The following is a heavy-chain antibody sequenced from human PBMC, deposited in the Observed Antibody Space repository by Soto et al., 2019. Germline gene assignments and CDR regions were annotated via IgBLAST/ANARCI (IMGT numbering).Heavy chain of an antibody. V-gene: IGHV4-4*02. D-gene: IGHD3-3*01. Sequence: SETLSLTCAVSSGSISSSNWWSWVRQPPGKGLEWIGEIYHSGSTNYNPSLKSRVTISVDKSKNQFSLKLSSVTAADTAVYYCARFVRFFSTFDYWGQGTLVTVSS. CDR2: IYHSGST. CDR1: SGSISSSNW. J-gene: IGHJ4*02. CDR3: ARFVRFFSTFDY.